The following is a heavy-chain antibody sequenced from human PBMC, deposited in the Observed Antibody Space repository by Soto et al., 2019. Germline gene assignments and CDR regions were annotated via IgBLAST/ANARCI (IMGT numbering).Heavy chain of an antibody. V-gene: IGHV1-69*02. J-gene: IGHJ6*03. CDR2: IIPILGIA. CDR1: GGTFSSYT. D-gene: IGHD3-10*01. Sequence: SVKVSCKASGGTFSSYTISWVRQAPGQGLEWMGRIIPILGIANYAQKFQGRVTITADKSTSTAYMELSSLRSEDTAVHYCARALPTTSTMVRGVIITSDYYMDVWGQGTTVIVSS. CDR3: ARALPTTSTMVRGVIITSDYYMDV.